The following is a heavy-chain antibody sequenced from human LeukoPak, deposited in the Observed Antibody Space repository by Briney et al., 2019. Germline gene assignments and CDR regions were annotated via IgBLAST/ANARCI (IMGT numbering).Heavy chain of an antibody. V-gene: IGHV4-59*08. CDR1: GGSISSYY. Sequence: ASETLSLTCSVSGGSISSYYWSWIPQPPGKALEWIGYIYYSGSTNYNPSLKSRVTISVDTSKSQFSLKLSSVTAADTAVYYCARVDYGGAFWDYWGQGTLVTVSS. D-gene: IGHD4-23*01. J-gene: IGHJ4*02. CDR3: ARVDYGGAFWDY. CDR2: IYYSGST.